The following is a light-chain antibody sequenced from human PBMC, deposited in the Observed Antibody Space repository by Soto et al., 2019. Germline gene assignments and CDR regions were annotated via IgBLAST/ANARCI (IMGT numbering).Light chain of an antibody. CDR1: QSISSY. Sequence: DIHMTQSPSSLSASVGARVTITCRASQSISSYLNWYQHKPGKAPKLLIYAASSLQSGVPSRFSGSGSGTDFTLTIRSLQPEDFATYYCQQSYSTPRTFGQGTKLEIK. CDR3: QQSYSTPRT. CDR2: AAS. J-gene: IGKJ2*01. V-gene: IGKV1-39*01.